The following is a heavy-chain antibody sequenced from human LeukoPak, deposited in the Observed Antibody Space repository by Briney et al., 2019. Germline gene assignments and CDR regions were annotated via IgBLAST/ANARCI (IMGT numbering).Heavy chain of an antibody. J-gene: IGHJ4*02. CDR2: ISGSGGRT. CDR1: GFSFNSYA. Sequence: GGSLRLSCAASGFSFNSYAMSGVRQAPGKGLEWVSAISGSGGRTHFADSVKGRFTISRDKSKNTMSLQMNSLRAEDTAVYFCAQDREYSTSWNYYFDSWGQGTLVTVSS. V-gene: IGHV3-23*01. D-gene: IGHD6-13*01. CDR3: AQDREYSTSWNYYFDS.